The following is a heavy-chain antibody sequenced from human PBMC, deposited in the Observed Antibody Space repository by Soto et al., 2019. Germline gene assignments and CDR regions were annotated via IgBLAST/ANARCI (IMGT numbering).Heavy chain of an antibody. V-gene: IGHV5-51*01. Sequence: LGESLKISCKGSGYSFTSYWIGWVRQMPGKGPEWMGIIYPGDSDTRYSPSFQGQVTISADKSISTAYLQWSSLKASDTAMYYCARGSGSSSPYNWFDPWGQGTLVTVSS. CDR1: GYSFTSYW. CDR3: ARGSGSSSPYNWFDP. CDR2: IYPGDSDT. J-gene: IGHJ5*02. D-gene: IGHD6-13*01.